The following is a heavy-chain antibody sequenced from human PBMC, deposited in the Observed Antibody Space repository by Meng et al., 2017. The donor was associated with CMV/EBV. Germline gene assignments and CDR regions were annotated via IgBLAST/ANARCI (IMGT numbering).Heavy chain of an antibody. CDR3: ARGVQLAHSGSYFDY. D-gene: IGHD6-6*01. V-gene: IGHV1-18*01. CDR2: ISAYNGNT. CDR1: GYTFTSYG. J-gene: IGHJ4*02. Sequence: ASVKVSCKASGYTFTSYGISWVRQAPGQGLEWMGWISAYNGNTNYAQKLQGRVTMTTDTSTSTAYMELRSLRSDATAVYYCARGVQLAHSGSYFDYWGQGTLVTVSS.